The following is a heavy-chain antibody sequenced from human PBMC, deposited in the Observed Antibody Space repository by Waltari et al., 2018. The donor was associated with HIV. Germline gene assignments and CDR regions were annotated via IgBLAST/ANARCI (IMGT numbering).Heavy chain of an antibody. Sequence: EVQLVESGGGLVQPGGSLSLSCAASGFSFSTYRMSWVRQAPGKGLEWVSYISTSSSTIYYADSVKGRFTISRDNAKNSLYLQMNSLRAEDTAVYYCARDRNSRGAFEIWGQGTMVTVSS. CDR2: ISTSSSTI. D-gene: IGHD5-18*01. CDR3: ARDRNSRGAFEI. V-gene: IGHV3-48*01. J-gene: IGHJ3*02. CDR1: GFSFSTYR.